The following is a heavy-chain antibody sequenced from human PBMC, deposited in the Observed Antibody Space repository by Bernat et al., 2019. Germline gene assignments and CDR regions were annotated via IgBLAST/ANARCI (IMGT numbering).Heavy chain of an antibody. V-gene: IGHV3-15*01. J-gene: IGHJ4*02. Sequence: EVQLVESGGGLVKPGGSLRLSCAASGFTFSKAWMSWVRQTPGKGLEWVGRVRSSTSGGTTDYAAPVKGRFTISRDDSKNRLYLQMNSLETEDTAVYFCTTEGFIYGHHGLGCWGQGALVTVSS. CDR1: GFTFSKAW. CDR2: VRSSTSGGTT. D-gene: IGHD5-18*01. CDR3: TTEGFIYGHHGLGC.